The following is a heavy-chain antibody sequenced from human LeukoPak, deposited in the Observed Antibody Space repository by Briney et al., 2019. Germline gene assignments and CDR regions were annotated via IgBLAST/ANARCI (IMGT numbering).Heavy chain of an antibody. Sequence: SETLSLTCTVSGGSISSYYWSWIRQPPGKGLEWIGYIYYSGSTNYNPSLKSRVTISVDTSKNQFSLKLSSVTAADTAVYYCARGVYYPGYYFDYWGQGALVTVSS. J-gene: IGHJ4*02. CDR1: GGSISSYY. CDR2: IYYSGST. CDR3: ARGVYYPGYYFDY. D-gene: IGHD3-22*01. V-gene: IGHV4-59*01.